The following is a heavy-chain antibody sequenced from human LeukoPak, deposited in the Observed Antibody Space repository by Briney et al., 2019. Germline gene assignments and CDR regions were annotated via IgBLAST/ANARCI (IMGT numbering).Heavy chain of an antibody. D-gene: IGHD6-19*01. CDR1: GFTFSDYN. CDR2: ISTGGST. V-gene: IGHV3-66*01. CDR3: AGGTGWYEGH. Sequence: GGSLRLSCAASGFTFSDYNMSWIRQAPGKGLEWVSVISTGGSTNYADSVKGRFTISRDHSKNTVYLQMNSLRVEDTAVYYCAGGTGWYEGHWGQGTMVTVSS. J-gene: IGHJ4*02.